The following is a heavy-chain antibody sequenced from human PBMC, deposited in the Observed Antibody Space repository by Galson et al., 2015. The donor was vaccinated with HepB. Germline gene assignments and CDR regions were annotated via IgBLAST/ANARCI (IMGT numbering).Heavy chain of an antibody. V-gene: IGHV3-30*18. D-gene: IGHD2/OR15-2a*01. CDR3: AKNYVEYSRYYFDY. CDR2: ISYDGINQ. J-gene: IGHJ4*02. Sequence: QAPGKGLEWVAVISYDGINQYYADSVKGRFTISRDNSKTTLYLQMNSLRAEDTAVYYCAKNYVEYSRYYFDYWGQGTLVTVSS.